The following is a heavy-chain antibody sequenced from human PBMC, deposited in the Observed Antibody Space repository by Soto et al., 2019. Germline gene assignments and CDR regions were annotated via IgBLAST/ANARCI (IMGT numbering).Heavy chain of an antibody. V-gene: IGHV1-18*04. CDR2: ISAFNGDT. D-gene: IGHD6-25*01. J-gene: IGHJ4*02. Sequence: QVQLVQSGTEVKKPGASVNVSCKAFGYTFTSYGFSWVRQVPGQGLEWLGWISAFNGDTQYSQTMKGRLTVTTDTAMTTVHMEPRSLTPADTAVYYCAREAGWQRMVPYDWGQGTLVTVS. CDR3: AREAGWQRMVPYD. CDR1: GYTFTSYG.